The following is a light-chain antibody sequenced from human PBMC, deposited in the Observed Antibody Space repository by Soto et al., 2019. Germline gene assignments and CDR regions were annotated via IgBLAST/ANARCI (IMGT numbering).Light chain of an antibody. J-gene: IGKJ1*01. V-gene: IGKV3-20*01. CDR1: QSVSSSY. Sequence: EIVLTQSPGTLSLTAGERATLSCRASQSVSSSYLAWYQQKPGQAPRLLIYAASSRATGIPDRFSGSGSGTDFTLTISRLAPEDFAVYYCQQYGSLWTFGQGTKVEIK. CDR2: AAS. CDR3: QQYGSLWT.